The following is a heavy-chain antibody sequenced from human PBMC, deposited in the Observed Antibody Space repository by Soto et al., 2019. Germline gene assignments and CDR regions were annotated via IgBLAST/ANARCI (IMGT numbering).Heavy chain of an antibody. CDR2: MNPNSGNT. D-gene: IGHD6-19*01. J-gene: IGHJ6*02. CDR3: ARASTGGWLDYYYYGMDV. CDR1: GYTFTSYD. Sequence: ASVKVSCKASGYTFTSYDINWVRQATGQGLEWMGWMNPNSGNTGYAQKFQGRVTMTRNTSISTAYMEPSSLRSEDTAVYYCARASTGGWLDYYYYGMDVWGQGTTVTVSS. V-gene: IGHV1-8*01.